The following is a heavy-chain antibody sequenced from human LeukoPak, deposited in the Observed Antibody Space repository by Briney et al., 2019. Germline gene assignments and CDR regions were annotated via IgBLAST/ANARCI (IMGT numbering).Heavy chain of an antibody. V-gene: IGHV1-8*01. CDR3: ASIPVDILTGYNDY. Sequence: GASVKVSCKASGYTFTSYDINWVRQATGQGLEWMGWMNPNSGNTGYAQKFQGRVTMTRNTSISTAYMELSSLRSEDTAVYYCASIPVDILTGYNDYWGQGTLVTVSS. D-gene: IGHD3-9*01. CDR1: GYTFTSYD. CDR2: MNPNSGNT. J-gene: IGHJ4*02.